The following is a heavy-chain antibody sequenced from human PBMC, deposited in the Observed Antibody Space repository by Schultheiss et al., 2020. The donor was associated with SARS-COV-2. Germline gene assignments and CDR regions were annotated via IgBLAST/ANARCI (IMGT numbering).Heavy chain of an antibody. V-gene: IGHV3-30*12. CDR3: ARDFRAFGSRKFDP. Sequence: GGSLRLSCAASGFTFSSYSMNWVRQAPGKGLEWVAVISYDGSNKYYADSVKGRFTISRDNAKNSLYLQMNSLRAEDTAVYYCARDFRAFGSRKFDPWGQGTLVTVSS. D-gene: IGHD3-10*01. CDR1: GFTFSSYS. CDR2: ISYDGSNK. J-gene: IGHJ5*02.